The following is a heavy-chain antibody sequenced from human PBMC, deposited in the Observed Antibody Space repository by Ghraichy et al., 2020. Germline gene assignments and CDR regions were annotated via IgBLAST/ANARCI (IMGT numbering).Heavy chain of an antibody. Sequence: SVKVSCKASGDTFTKIDFIWVRQAPGQGLEWMGRFISSLGTVDLAQKFQGRLTISADKSTSTAYMELTSLRSEDTAVDYCAKGDRAVQGVTKNYYYYMDVWGKGTTVTVS. CDR2: FISSLGTV. V-gene: IGHV1-69*04. J-gene: IGHJ6*03. D-gene: IGHD3-10*01. CDR3: AKGDRAVQGVTKNYYYYMDV. CDR1: GDTFTKID.